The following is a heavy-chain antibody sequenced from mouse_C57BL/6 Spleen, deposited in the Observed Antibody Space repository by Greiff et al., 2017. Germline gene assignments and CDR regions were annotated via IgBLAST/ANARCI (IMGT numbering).Heavy chain of an antibody. Sequence: VHLVESGAELVRPGTSVKVSCKASGYAFTNYVIEWVKQRPGQGLEWIGVMNPGSGGTNYNEKFKGKETLTADKSSSTAYMQLSSLTSEDSAVYFCARSYGSSYDWFAYWGQGTLVTVSA. D-gene: IGHD1-1*01. V-gene: IGHV1-54*01. J-gene: IGHJ3*01. CDR1: GYAFTNYV. CDR2: MNPGSGGT. CDR3: ARSYGSSYDWFAY.